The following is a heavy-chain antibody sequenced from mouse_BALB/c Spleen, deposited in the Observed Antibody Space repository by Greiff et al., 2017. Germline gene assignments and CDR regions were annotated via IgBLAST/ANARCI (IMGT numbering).Heavy chain of an antibody. CDR3: ARNYGSSYCAMDY. CDR2: ISSGSSTI. Sequence: EVKLVESGGGLVQPGGSRKLSCAASGFTFSSFGMHWVRQAPEKGLEWVAYISSGSSTIYYADTVKGRFTISRDNPKNTLFLQMTSLRSEDTAMYYCARNYGSSYCAMDYWGQGTSVTVSS. V-gene: IGHV5-17*02. D-gene: IGHD1-1*01. CDR1: GFTFSSFG. J-gene: IGHJ4*01.